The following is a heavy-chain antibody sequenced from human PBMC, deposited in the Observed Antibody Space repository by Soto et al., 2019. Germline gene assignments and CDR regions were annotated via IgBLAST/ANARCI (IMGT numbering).Heavy chain of an antibody. CDR1: GGSISSYY. J-gene: IGHJ2*01. V-gene: IGHV4-59*01. D-gene: IGHD3-10*01. Sequence: QVQLQESGPGLVKPSETLSLTCTVSGGSISSYYWDWVRQSPGKGLEWIGYVYYSGSTNYNPSLKSRVSISLATSTNPFSLKLNSVTAADTAVYYCAREYMGLGYFDLWGRGTLVTVSS. CDR2: VYYSGST. CDR3: AREYMGLGYFDL.